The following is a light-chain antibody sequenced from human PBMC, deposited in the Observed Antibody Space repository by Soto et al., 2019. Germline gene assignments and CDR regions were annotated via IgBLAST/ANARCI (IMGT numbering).Light chain of an antibody. V-gene: IGKV3-15*01. CDR1: QSINSN. CDR2: GAS. Sequence: EIVMTQSPATLSVSPGERATLSCRASQSINSNLAWYQQKPGQPPRLLIYGASTRATSITARFSGSGSGTEFTLTISSLQSEDFAIYYCQQYNNWPGTFGQGTKLEIK. J-gene: IGKJ2*01. CDR3: QQYNNWPGT.